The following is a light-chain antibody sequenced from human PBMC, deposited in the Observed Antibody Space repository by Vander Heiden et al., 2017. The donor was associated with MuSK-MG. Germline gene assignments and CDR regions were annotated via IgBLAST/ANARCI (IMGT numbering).Light chain of an antibody. V-gene: IGKV3D-15*01. CDR1: KSVSSN. Sequence: EIAVTQSPATLSLSPAERATLSCRASKSVSSNLAWYQQKPGQAPRLLIYGASTRATGIPARFSGSGYGTEFTLTISSRQSEDFAVYYCQQYNNWPPYTFGPGTQLEIK. CDR3: QQYNNWPPYT. CDR2: GAS. J-gene: IGKJ5*01.